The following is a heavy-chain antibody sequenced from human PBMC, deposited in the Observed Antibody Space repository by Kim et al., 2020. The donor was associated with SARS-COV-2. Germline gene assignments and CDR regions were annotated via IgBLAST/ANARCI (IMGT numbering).Heavy chain of an antibody. J-gene: IGHJ3*02. CDR3: ARDDSSGRTDAFDI. V-gene: IGHV1-69*13. CDR1: GGTFSSYA. D-gene: IGHD3-22*01. CDR2: IIPIFGTA. Sequence: SVKVSCKASGGTFSSYAISWVRQAPGQGLEWMGGIIPIFGTANYAQKFQGRVTITADESTSTAYMELSSLRSEDTAVYYCARDDSSGRTDAFDIWGQGTMVTVSS.